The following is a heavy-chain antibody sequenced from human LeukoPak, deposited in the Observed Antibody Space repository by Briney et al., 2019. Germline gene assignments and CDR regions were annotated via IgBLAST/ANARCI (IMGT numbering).Heavy chain of an antibody. CDR2: VKGDGRTT. J-gene: IGHJ4*02. Sequence: PGGSLRLSCAASGLTFSDFWMHWVRQPPGKGLVWVALVKGDGRTTIYADSVKGRFTISRDNAKNTLYLQMNSLRADDSGVYYCATEHSYGYDYWGQGVLVTVSS. V-gene: IGHV3-74*01. D-gene: IGHD5-18*01. CDR3: ATEHSYGYDY. CDR1: GLTFSDFW.